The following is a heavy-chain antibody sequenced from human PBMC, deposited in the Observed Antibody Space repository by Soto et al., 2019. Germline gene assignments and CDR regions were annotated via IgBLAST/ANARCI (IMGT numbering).Heavy chain of an antibody. Sequence: SETRSLTCAVYGGSFSGYYWSWIRQPPGKGLEWIGEINHSGSTNYNPSLKSRVTISVDTSKNQFSLKLSSVTAADTAVYYCARRRDSSGYYPRYYYGMDVWGQGTTVTVSS. CDR3: ARRRDSSGYYPRYYYGMDV. V-gene: IGHV4-34*01. CDR1: GGSFSGYY. D-gene: IGHD3-22*01. J-gene: IGHJ6*02. CDR2: INHSGST.